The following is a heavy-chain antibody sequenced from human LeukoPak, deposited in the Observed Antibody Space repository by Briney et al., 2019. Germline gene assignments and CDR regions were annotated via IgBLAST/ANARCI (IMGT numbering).Heavy chain of an antibody. CDR3: ARGYYDSSLPLDY. CDR1: GGSISSSSYY. J-gene: IGHJ4*02. D-gene: IGHD3-22*01. CDR2: IYYSGST. V-gene: IGHV4-39*07. Sequence: SETLSLTCTVSGGSISSSSYYWGWIRQPPGKGLEWIGSIYYSGSTYYNPSLKSRVTISVDTSKNQFSLKLSSVTAADTAVYYCARGYYDSSLPLDYWGQGTLVTVSS.